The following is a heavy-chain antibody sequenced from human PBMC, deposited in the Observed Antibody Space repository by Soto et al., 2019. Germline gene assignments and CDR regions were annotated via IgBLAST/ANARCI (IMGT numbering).Heavy chain of an antibody. Sequence: QVRLVQSGAEVKKPGASVKVSFKASGYIFTNYYIHWVRQAPGQGLEWMAIINPNGGSTNCAQEFQGRIILTRDTSTSTVYMDLSSLTSEDTAVYYCARGLYSGDKWGQGTLVTVSS. CDR2: INPNGGST. D-gene: IGHD2-21*01. V-gene: IGHV1-46*01. J-gene: IGHJ4*02. CDR1: GYIFTNYY. CDR3: ARGLYSGDK.